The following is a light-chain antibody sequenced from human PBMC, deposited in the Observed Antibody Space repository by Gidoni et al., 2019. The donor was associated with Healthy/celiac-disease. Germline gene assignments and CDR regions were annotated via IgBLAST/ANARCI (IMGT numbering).Light chain of an antibody. Sequence: SYELTQPPSVSVSPGQTASITCPGDKLGDKYACWYQKKPGQSPVLVIYQDSKRPSGIPERFSGSNSGNTATLTISGTQAMDEADYYCQAWDSSTVVVFGGGTKLTVL. CDR1: KLGDKY. CDR2: QDS. V-gene: IGLV3-1*01. J-gene: IGLJ2*01. CDR3: QAWDSSTVVV.